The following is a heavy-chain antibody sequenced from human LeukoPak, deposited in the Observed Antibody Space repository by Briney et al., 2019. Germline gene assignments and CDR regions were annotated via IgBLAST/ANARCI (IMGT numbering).Heavy chain of an antibody. V-gene: IGHV3-53*04. CDR1: GFIVTKTY. CDR3: ATERGRKSGYYTGLPSSGYFDN. Sequence: GGSLRLSCAASGFIVTKTYMSWVRQTPGKGLEWVSVIYGDNITYYADSVKGRFTISRHTSKNTVYLQMDELRTEDTAVHYCATERGRKSGYYTGLPSSGYFDNWGQGTLVTVSS. D-gene: IGHD3-3*01. J-gene: IGHJ4*02. CDR2: IYGDNIT.